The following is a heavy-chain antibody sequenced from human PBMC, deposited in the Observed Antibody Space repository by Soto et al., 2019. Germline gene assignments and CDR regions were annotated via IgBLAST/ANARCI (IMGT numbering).Heavy chain of an antibody. CDR3: ARDSGWPKYYFDY. CDR1: GGSISSGGYY. Sequence: PSETLSLTCTVSGGSISSGGYYWSWIRQHPGKGLEWIGYIYYSGSTYYNPSLKSRVTISVDTSKNQFSLKLSSVTAADTAVYYCARDSGWPKYYFDYWGKGTLVTVSS. V-gene: IGHV4-31*03. CDR2: IYYSGST. J-gene: IGHJ4*02. D-gene: IGHD6-19*01.